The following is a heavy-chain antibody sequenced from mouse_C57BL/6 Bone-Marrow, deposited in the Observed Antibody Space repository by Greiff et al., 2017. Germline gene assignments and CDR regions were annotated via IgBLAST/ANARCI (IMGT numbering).Heavy chain of an antibody. CDR1: GFTFSDYY. Sequence: EVQLVESGGGLVQPGGSLKLSCAASGFTFSDYYMYWVRQTPEQRLEWVAYISNVGGNTNYPAKLQGRATISGDNAKNTLYLQMSRLKSEDTAMYYCARLWDGAWFAYWGKGTMVTVSA. D-gene: IGHD4-1*01. CDR3: ARLWDGAWFAY. CDR2: ISNVGGNT. J-gene: IGHJ3*01. V-gene: IGHV5-12*01.